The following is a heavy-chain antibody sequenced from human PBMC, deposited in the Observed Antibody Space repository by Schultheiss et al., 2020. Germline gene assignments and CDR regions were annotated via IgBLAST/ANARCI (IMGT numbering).Heavy chain of an antibody. CDR3: ARSQLGAEVNWFDP. CDR1: GFTFSSYA. Sequence: GGSLRLSCAASGFTFSSYAMSWVRQAPGKGLEWVSSISSSSSYIYYADSVKGRFTISRDNAKNSLYLQMNSLRAEDTAVYYCARSQLGAEVNWFDPWGQGTLVTVSS. CDR2: ISSSSSYI. J-gene: IGHJ5*02. D-gene: IGHD3-10*01. V-gene: IGHV3-21*01.